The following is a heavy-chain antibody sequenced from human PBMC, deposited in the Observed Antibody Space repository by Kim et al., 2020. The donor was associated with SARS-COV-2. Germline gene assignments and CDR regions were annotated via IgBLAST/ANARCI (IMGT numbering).Heavy chain of an antibody. J-gene: IGHJ4*02. CDR3: ARDEAAASHY. D-gene: IGHD6-13*01. V-gene: IGHV3-7*03. CDR2: EK. Sequence: EKYDVDSVKGRFTISRDNAKNSLYLQMNSLRAEDTAVYYCARDEAAASHYWGQGTLVTVSS.